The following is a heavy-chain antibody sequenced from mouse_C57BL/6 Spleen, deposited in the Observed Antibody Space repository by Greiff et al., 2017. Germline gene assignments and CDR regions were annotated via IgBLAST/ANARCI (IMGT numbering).Heavy chain of an antibody. J-gene: IGHJ2*01. Sequence: EVQLVESGGGLVKPGGSLKLSCAASGFTFSSYAMSWVRQTPEKRLEWVATISDGGSYTYYPDNVKGRFTISRDNAKNNLYLQMSHLKSEDTAMYYCARDRYSGDFDYWGQGTTLTVSS. CDR2: ISDGGSYT. CDR3: ARDRYSGDFDY. V-gene: IGHV5-4*01. CDR1: GFTFSSYA.